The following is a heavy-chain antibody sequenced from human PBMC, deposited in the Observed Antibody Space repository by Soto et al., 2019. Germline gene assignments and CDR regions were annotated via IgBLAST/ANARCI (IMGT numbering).Heavy chain of an antibody. Sequence: EVRILESGGGLVLPGGSLRLSCTASGITFGNYAMSWVRQAPGKGLQWVSTIDTSGRNTYYADSVKGRVTISRDNSKNTLYLQVSNLRDDDTAIYYYAFDYWGQGTLVTVSS. V-gene: IGHV3-23*05. CDR2: IDTSGRNT. CDR3: AFDY. CDR1: GITFGNYA. J-gene: IGHJ4*02.